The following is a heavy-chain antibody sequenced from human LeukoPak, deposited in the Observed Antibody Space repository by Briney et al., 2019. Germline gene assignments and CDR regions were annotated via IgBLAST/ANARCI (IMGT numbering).Heavy chain of an antibody. Sequence: SETLSLTCTVSGGSISSSSYYWGWIRQPPGKGLEWIGSIYYSGGTYYNPSLKSRVTISVDTSKNQFSLKLSSVTAADTAVYYCARLRYFDWLPSYYFDYWGQGTLVTVSS. CDR3: ARLRYFDWLPSYYFDY. D-gene: IGHD3-9*01. V-gene: IGHV4-39*01. CDR2: IYYSGGT. CDR1: GGSISSSSYY. J-gene: IGHJ4*02.